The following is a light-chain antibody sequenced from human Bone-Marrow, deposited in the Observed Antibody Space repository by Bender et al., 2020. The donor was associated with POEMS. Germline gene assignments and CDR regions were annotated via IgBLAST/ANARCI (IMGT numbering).Light chain of an antibody. CDR2: EGS. J-gene: IGLJ3*02. CDR1: SSDVGSYNL. Sequence: QSALTQPASVSGSPGQSITISCTGTSSDVGSYNLVSWYQQYPGKAPKLMIYEGSERPSGVSNRFSGSKSGNTASLTISGLQAEDEADYYCCSYAGSGLGVFGGGTKVTVL. V-gene: IGLV2-23*01. CDR3: CSYAGSGLGV.